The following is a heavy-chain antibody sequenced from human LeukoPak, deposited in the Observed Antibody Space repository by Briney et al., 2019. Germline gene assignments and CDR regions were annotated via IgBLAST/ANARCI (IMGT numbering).Heavy chain of an antibody. J-gene: IGHJ4*02. D-gene: IGHD4-17*01. V-gene: IGHV3-13*01. CDR3: ARGLTLGHYVYY. Sequence: GGSLRLSCAASGFTFSSYDMHWVRQATGKGLEWVSAIGTAGDTYYPGSVKGRFTISRENAKNSLYLQMNSLRAGDTAVYYCARGLTLGHYVYYWGQGTLVTVSS. CDR1: GFTFSSYD. CDR2: IGTAGDT.